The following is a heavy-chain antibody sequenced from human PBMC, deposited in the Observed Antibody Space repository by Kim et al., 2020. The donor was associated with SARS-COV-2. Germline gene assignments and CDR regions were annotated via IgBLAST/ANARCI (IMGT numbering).Heavy chain of an antibody. CDR2: GST. V-gene: IGHV4-59*09. Sequence: GSTSYTPSVKSLVTLSVDTSKNQFSLKLSSVTAADTAVYYCARGLWTFDYWGQGILVTVSS. D-gene: IGHD2-21*01. CDR3: ARGLWTFDY. J-gene: IGHJ4*02.